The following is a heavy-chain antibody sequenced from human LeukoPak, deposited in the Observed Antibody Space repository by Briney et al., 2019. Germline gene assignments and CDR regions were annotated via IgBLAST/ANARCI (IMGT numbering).Heavy chain of an antibody. CDR1: GFTFSSYS. V-gene: IGHV3-21*01. Sequence: GGSLRLSCAASGFTFSSYSMNWVRQAPGKGLEWVSSISSSSSYIYYADSVKGRFTISRDNAKNSLYLQTNSPRAEDTAVYYCARVVYYDSSGYLDYWGQGTLVTVSS. J-gene: IGHJ4*02. CDR3: ARVVYYDSSGYLDY. CDR2: ISSSSSYI. D-gene: IGHD3-22*01.